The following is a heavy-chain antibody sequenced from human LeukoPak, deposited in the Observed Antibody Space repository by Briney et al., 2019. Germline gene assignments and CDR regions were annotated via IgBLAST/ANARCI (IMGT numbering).Heavy chain of an antibody. CDR1: GYTFTGYY. V-gene: IGHV1-2*02. D-gene: IGHD6-13*01. J-gene: IGHJ5*02. CDR2: INPNSGGT. Sequence: ASVKVSCKASGYTFTGYYMHWVRQAPGQGLEWMGWINPNSGGTNYAQKLQGRVTMTTDTSTSTAYMELRSLRSDDTAVYYCARALPNSSSWYLPRFDPWGQGTLVTVSS. CDR3: ARALPNSSSWYLPRFDP.